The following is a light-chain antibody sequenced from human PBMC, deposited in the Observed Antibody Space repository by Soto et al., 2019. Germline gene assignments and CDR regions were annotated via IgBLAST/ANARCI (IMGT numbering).Light chain of an antibody. CDR3: SSYTGSSTVI. V-gene: IGLV2-14*03. Sequence: QSALTQPASVSGSPGQSITISCTGTSSDVGAYNYVSWFQQHPGKAPKLMIYDVTYRPSGVSNRFSGSKSGNTASLTISGLRAEDEAHYYCSSYTGSSTVIFGGGTKVTVL. CDR1: SSDVGAYNY. CDR2: DVT. J-gene: IGLJ2*01.